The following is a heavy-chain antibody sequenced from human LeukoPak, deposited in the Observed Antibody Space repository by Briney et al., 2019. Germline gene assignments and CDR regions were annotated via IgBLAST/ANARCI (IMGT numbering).Heavy chain of an antibody. D-gene: IGHD1-1*01. J-gene: IGHJ4*03. CDR3: ARGPTISETGYFDY. CDR1: GGSFTGYY. V-gene: IGHV4-34*01. CDR2: VNHRGDT. Sequence: SETLSHPCAVYGGSFTGYYWSWIRQSPGKGLQWIAEVNHRGDTNYNPSVKGRVTISVDTSKNQFSLKVTSLTAADTAVYYCARGPTISETGYFDYWGQGTPVAVSS.